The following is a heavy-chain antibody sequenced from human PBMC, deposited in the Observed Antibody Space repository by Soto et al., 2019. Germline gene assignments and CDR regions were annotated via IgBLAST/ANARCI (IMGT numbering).Heavy chain of an antibody. CDR1: GYSFTSYW. V-gene: IGHV5-10-1*01. D-gene: IGHD3-22*01. CDR3: ARELVSDYYDSSGYYN. Sequence: GESLKISCKGSGYSFTSYWISWVRQMPGKGLEWMGRIDPSDSYTNYSPSFQGHVTISADKSISTAYLQWSSLKASDTAMYYCARELVSDYYDSSGYYNWGQAPLLTVSS. CDR2: IDPSDSYT. J-gene: IGHJ4*02.